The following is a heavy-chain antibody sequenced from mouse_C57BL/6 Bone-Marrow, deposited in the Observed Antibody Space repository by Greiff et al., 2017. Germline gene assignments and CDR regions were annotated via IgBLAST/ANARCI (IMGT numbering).Heavy chain of an antibody. CDR1: GYTFTSYW. V-gene: IGHV1-55*01. D-gene: IGHD2-4*01. CDR3: AGPLYDYDLDY. Sequence: QVQLQQPGAELVKPGASVKMSCKASGYTFTSYWITWVKQRPGQGLEWIGDIYPGSGSTNYIEKFKSKATLTVDTSSSTAYMQLSSLTSEDSAVYYCAGPLYDYDLDYWGQGTSVTVSS. J-gene: IGHJ4*01. CDR2: IYPGSGST.